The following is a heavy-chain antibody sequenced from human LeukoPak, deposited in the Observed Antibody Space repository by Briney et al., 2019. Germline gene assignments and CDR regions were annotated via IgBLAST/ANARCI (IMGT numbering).Heavy chain of an antibody. CDR2: ISGSGGST. J-gene: IGHJ4*02. CDR3: AKDTSYYRYFDY. CDR1: GFTFSSYW. V-gene: IGHV3-23*01. Sequence: GGSLRLSCAASGFTFSSYWMHWVRQAPGKGLEWVSAISGSGGSTYYADSVKGRFTISRDNSKNTLYLQMNSLRAEGTAVYYCAKDTSYYRYFDYWGQGTLVTVSS. D-gene: IGHD1-26*01.